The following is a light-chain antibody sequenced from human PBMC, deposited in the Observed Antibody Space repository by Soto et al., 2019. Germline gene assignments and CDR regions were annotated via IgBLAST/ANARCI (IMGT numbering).Light chain of an antibody. Sequence: SYELTQPPSVSVAPGQTATISCGGNNIGGRSVNWYQQKPGQAPVLVVSDDSDRPSGIPERFSGSNSGNTATLTISRVEAGDEADYYCQVWESSSDHYVFGTGTKVTVL. CDR3: QVWESSSDHYV. V-gene: IGLV3-21*02. CDR2: DDS. CDR1: NIGGRS. J-gene: IGLJ1*01.